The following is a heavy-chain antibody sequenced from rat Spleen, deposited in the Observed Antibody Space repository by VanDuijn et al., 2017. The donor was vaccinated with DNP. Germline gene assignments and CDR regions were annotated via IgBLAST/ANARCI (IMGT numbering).Heavy chain of an antibody. CDR1: GYSITSCCR. CDR3: ARRSFDY. CDR2: INSAGST. V-gene: IGHV3-3*01. D-gene: IGHD1-11*01. J-gene: IGHJ2*01. Sequence: EVQLQESGPGLVEPSQSLSLTCSVTGYSITSCCRWTWIRKFPGHKLEWMGYINSAGSTNYNPSLKGRISITRDTSKNRFFLQLNSVTTEDTARYYCARRSFDYWGQGVKVTVSS.